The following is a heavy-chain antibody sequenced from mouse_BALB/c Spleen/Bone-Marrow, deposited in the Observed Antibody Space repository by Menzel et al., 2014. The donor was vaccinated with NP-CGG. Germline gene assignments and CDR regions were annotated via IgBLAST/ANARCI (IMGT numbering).Heavy chain of an antibody. D-gene: IGHD2-1*01. CDR1: GFSLTRYG. Sequence: VMLVESGPGLVSPSQSLSIPCTISGFSLTRYGLHWVRQPPGEGLEWLVVIWSDGSTTYNSALKSRLSITKDNSKSQVFLKMNSLQTDDTAMYYCARDGNFFAMDSWGQGTSVTVSS. J-gene: IGHJ4*01. CDR3: ARDGNFFAMDS. V-gene: IGHV2-6-1*01. CDR2: IWSDGST.